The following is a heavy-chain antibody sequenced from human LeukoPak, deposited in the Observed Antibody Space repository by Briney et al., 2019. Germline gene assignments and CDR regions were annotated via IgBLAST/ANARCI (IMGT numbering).Heavy chain of an antibody. J-gene: IGHJ4*02. V-gene: IGHV4-61*02. CDR1: GGSISSGSYY. CDR2: IYTSGST. Sequence: SETLSLTCTVSGGSISSGSYYWSWIRQPAGKGLEWIGRIYTSGSTNYNPSLKSRVTISVDTSKNQFSLKLSSVTAADTAVYYCARGWIQLWSPFDYWGQGTLVTVSS. D-gene: IGHD5-18*01. CDR3: ARGWIQLWSPFDY.